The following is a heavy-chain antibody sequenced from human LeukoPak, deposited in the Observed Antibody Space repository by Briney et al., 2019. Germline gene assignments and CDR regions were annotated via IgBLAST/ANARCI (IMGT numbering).Heavy chain of an antibody. CDR1: SVSISDYY. Sequence: PSETLSLTCTVSSVSISDYYWSWIRQPPEKGLEWIGYIYYRGSTQYNPSLKSQVTISVDRSKNQYSLKLNSVTAADTAVYYCARVVEDGYSDYWGQGTLVTVSS. J-gene: IGHJ4*02. CDR2: IYYRGST. D-gene: IGHD5-24*01. CDR3: ARVVEDGYSDY. V-gene: IGHV4-59*01.